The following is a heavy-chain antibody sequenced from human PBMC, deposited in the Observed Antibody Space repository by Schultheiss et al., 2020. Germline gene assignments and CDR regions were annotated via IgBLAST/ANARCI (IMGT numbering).Heavy chain of an antibody. V-gene: IGHV3-21*04. CDR1: GFTFSSYA. Sequence: GGSLRLSCAASGFTFSSYAMSWVRQAPGKGLEWVSSIISRSGSSIYYADSVKGRVTISRDNSKNTLFLQMNSLRAEDTAVYYCARDFSNGWTDYFDYWGQGTLVTVSS. CDR2: IISRSGSSI. CDR3: ARDFSNGWTDYFDY. J-gene: IGHJ4*02. D-gene: IGHD6-19*01.